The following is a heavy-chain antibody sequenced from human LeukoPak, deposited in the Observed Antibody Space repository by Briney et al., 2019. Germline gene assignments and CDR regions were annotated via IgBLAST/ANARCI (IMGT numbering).Heavy chain of an antibody. CDR2: TYYRSKWYN. J-gene: IGHJ6*02. CDR1: GDSVSSNSAA. V-gene: IGHV6-1*01. CDR3: AREGGTDYYYGMDV. Sequence: SQTLSLTCDISGDSVSSNSAAWNWIRQSPSRGIEWLGRTYYRSKWYNDYAVSVKSRITINPDTSKNQFSLQLNSVTPEDTAVYYCAREGGTDYYYGMDVWGQGTTVTVSS. D-gene: IGHD1-26*01.